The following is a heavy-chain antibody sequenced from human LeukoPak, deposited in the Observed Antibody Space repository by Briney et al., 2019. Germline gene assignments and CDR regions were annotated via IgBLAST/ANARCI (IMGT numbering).Heavy chain of an antibody. V-gene: IGHV3-53*01. Sequence: GGSLRLSCTVSGFTVSSNSMSWVRQAPGKGLEWVSFIYSDNTHYSDSVKGRFTISRDNSKNTLYLQMNSLRAEDTAVYYCAREIGGYCSSTSCYLARYMDVWGKGTTVTVSS. D-gene: IGHD2-2*01. CDR3: AREIGGYCSSTSCYLARYMDV. CDR2: IYSDNT. J-gene: IGHJ6*03. CDR1: GFTVSSNS.